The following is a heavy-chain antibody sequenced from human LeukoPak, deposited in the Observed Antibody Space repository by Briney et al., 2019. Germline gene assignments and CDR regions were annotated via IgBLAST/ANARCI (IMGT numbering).Heavy chain of an antibody. CDR2: INHSGST. D-gene: IGHD3-10*01. CDR3: ARLRVRITMVRGVIGAVQIGFDY. CDR1: GGSFSGYY. V-gene: IGHV4-34*01. J-gene: IGHJ4*02. Sequence: SETLSLTCAVYGGSFSGYYWGWIRQPPGKGLEWSGEINHSGSTNYNPSLRSGVTISVDTSKEQFSLKLSSVTAADTAVYYCARLRVRITMVRGVIGAVQIGFDYWGQGTLVTVSS.